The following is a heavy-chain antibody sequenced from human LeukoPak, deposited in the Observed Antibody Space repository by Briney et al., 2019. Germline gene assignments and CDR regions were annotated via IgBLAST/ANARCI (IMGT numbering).Heavy chain of an antibody. CDR3: AYSSSPHGAFDI. CDR2: IYSGGST. Sequence: QPGGSLRLSCAASGFTVSSNYMSCVRHAPGKGVGWVSVIYSGGSTYYADSVKCRFTISTDNSKNTLYLQMNSLRAEDTAVYYCAYSSSPHGAFDIWGQGTMVTVSS. CDR1: GFTVSSNY. D-gene: IGHD6-6*01. J-gene: IGHJ3*02. V-gene: IGHV3-66*02.